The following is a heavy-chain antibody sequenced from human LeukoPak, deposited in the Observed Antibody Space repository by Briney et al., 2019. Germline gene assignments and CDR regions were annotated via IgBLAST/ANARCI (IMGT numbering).Heavy chain of an antibody. D-gene: IGHD6-13*01. J-gene: IGHJ6*03. CDR1: GGSISSSSYY. Sequence: SETLSLSCTVSGGSISSSSYYWGWIRQPPGKGLEWIGTIYYSGSTYYNPSLKSRVTISVDTSKNQFSLKLSSVTAADTAVYYCARAGIAAAPNYYYYMDVWGKGTTVTVSS. V-gene: IGHV4-39*07. CDR2: IYYSGST. CDR3: ARAGIAAAPNYYYYMDV.